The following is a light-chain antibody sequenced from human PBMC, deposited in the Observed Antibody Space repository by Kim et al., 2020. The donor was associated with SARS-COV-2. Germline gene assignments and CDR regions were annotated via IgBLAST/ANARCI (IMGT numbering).Light chain of an antibody. CDR3: QVWDTDTDHYV. Sequence: APGQADRMTCGGNNIGGHSVHWYQQKPGQAPVLVMYYDRDRPSGIPERFSGSKSANTATLTISRVEAGDEADYYCQVWDTDTDHYVFGTGTKVTVL. CDR1: NIGGHS. CDR2: YDR. J-gene: IGLJ1*01. V-gene: IGLV3-21*01.